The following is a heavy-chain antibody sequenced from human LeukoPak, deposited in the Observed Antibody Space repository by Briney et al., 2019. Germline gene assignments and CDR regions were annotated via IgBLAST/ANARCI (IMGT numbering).Heavy chain of an antibody. V-gene: IGHV3-23*01. CDR2: ISGSGDST. CDR1: GFTVSSNY. CDR3: AKKDGSGSYYLPFFDY. D-gene: IGHD3-10*01. J-gene: IGHJ4*02. Sequence: GGSLRLSCAASGFTVSSNYMSWVRQAPGKGLEWVSAISGSGDSTYYADSVKGRFTSSRDNSKNTLYLQMNSLRAEDTAVYYCAKKDGSGSYYLPFFDYWGQGTLVTVCS.